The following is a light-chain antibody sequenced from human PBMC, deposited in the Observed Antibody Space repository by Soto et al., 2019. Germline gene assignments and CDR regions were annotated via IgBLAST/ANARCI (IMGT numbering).Light chain of an antibody. V-gene: IGKV3-20*01. CDR3: HQYGISPPT. CDR2: GAS. CDR1: QSVSSSD. Sequence: EVVLTQSPGTLSLSPGERATLSCRASQSVSSSDLAWYQQKPGQAPRLLISGASNRATGTPDRFSGSGSGTDFTLTITSLVPEDFAVFYCHQYGISPPTFGQGTKVEI. J-gene: IGKJ1*01.